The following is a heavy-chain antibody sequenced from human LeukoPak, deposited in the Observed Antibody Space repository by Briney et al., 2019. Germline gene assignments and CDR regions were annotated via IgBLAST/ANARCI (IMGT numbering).Heavy chain of an antibody. CDR2: SYSDSNT. CDR3: VRKNRDFNAAFDI. Sequence: PGGSLRLSCIASGFTVSNNYMSWVRQAPGKGLEWVSISYSDSNTNYADSVKGRFTISRDTSQNTLSLQMNSQRAEDTAVYYCVRKNRDFNAAFDIWGQGTVVTVSS. CDR1: GFTVSNNY. V-gene: IGHV3-53*01. D-gene: IGHD1-14*01. J-gene: IGHJ3*02.